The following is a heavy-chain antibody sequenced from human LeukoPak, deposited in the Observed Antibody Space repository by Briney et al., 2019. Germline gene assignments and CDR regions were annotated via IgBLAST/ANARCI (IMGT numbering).Heavy chain of an antibody. CDR2: INPSGGGT. Sequence: ASVKVSCKASGYTFTSYYMHWVRQAPGQGLEWMGIINPSGGGTSYAQKFQGRVTMTRDTSTNTVYMELSSLRSEDTAVYYCARGADFWSGYLFGGAFDIWGQGTMVTVSS. V-gene: IGHV1-46*01. J-gene: IGHJ3*02. CDR1: GYTFTSYY. CDR3: ARGADFWSGYLFGGAFDI. D-gene: IGHD3-3*01.